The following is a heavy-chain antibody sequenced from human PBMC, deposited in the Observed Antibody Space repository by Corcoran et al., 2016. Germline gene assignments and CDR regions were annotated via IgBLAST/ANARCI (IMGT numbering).Heavy chain of an antibody. CDR2: ISWNSGSI. CDR1: GFTFDDSA. D-gene: IGHD1-7*01. V-gene: IGHV3-9*01. Sequence: EVQRVESWGGLVQPCRSLGLSCAASGFTFDDSAIHLVRQAPGKGLEWVAGISWNSGSIGYAASVKGRFTISRDNAKNSLYLQMSSLRAEDTACYYCAKGQSVNWNYPRFDYWGQGTLVTVSS. CDR3: AKGQSVNWNYPRFDY. J-gene: IGHJ4*02.